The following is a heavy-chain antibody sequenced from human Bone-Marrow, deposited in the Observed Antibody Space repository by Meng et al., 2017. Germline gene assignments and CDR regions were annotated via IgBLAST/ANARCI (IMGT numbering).Heavy chain of an antibody. Sequence: GGSLRLSCAASGFTFSSYAMNWVRQAPGKGLEWVSLISVSGGNTYYADSVKGRFTISRDNAKNSLYLQMNSLRAEDTAVYYCARGGIAAADNWFDPWGQGTLVTVSS. V-gene: IGHV3-23*01. CDR2: ISVSGGNT. J-gene: IGHJ5*02. CDR1: GFTFSSYA. CDR3: ARGGIAAADNWFDP. D-gene: IGHD6-13*01.